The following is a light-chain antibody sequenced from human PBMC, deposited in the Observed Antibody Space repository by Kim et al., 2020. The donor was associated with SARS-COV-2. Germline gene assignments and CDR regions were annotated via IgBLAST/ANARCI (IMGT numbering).Light chain of an antibody. CDR3: QTWDTGIHV. Sequence: QLVLTQSPSTSASLGASVKLTCTLSSGHSRNAIAWHQQQPERGPRYLMKLNSDGSHTKGDGIPDRFSGSSSGAERYLTIPSLQSEDEADYYCQTWDTGIHVFGGGTQLTVL. CDR2: LNSDGSH. J-gene: IGLJ3*02. CDR1: SGHSRNA. V-gene: IGLV4-69*01.